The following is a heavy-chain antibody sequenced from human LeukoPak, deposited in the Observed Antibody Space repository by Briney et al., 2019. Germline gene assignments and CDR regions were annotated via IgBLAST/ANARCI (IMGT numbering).Heavy chain of an antibody. CDR3: ARDWGGWNTPYYFDY. CDR1: GFTFSSYS. Sequence: GGSLRLSCAASGFTFSSYSMNWVRQAPGKGLEWVANIKQDGSEKYYVDSVKGRFTISRDNAKNSLYLQMNSLRAEDTAVYYCARDWGGWNTPYYFDYWGQGTLVTVSS. CDR2: IKQDGSEK. J-gene: IGHJ4*02. D-gene: IGHD1/OR15-1a*01. V-gene: IGHV3-7*01.